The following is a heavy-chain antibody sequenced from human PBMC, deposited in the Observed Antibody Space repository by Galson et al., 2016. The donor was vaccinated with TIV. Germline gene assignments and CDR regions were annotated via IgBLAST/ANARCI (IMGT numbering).Heavy chain of an antibody. J-gene: IGHJ4*02. V-gene: IGHV3-30*04. CDR3: ATIEGGVGSF. Sequence: SLRLSCAASGFTFSSYDMFWVRQAPGKGLEWVAFITYDGSDKNYADSVKGRFTISRDKSKNTLYLQMSSLRPDDTAVYFCATIEGGVGSFWGRGTLVTVSS. CDR1: GFTFSSYD. CDR2: ITYDGSDK. D-gene: IGHD2-8*01.